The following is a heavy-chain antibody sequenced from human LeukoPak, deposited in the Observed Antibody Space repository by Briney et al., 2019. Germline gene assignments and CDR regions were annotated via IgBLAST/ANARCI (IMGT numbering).Heavy chain of an antibody. V-gene: IGHV1-18*01. CDR1: GYTFTSYG. J-gene: IGHJ4*02. CDR3: ARAELETYYDYVWGSYHQGDFDY. D-gene: IGHD3-16*02. CDR2: ISAYNGNT. Sequence: ASVKVSCKASGYTFTSYGISWVRQDPGQGLKWMGWISAYNGNTNYAQKLQGRVTMTTDTSTSTAYMELRSLRSDDTAVYYCARAELETYYDYVWGSYHQGDFDYWGQGTLVTVSS.